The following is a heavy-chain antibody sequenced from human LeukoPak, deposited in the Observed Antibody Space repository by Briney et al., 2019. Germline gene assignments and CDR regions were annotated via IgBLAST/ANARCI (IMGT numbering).Heavy chain of an antibody. D-gene: IGHD4-17*01. V-gene: IGHV4-34*01. CDR1: GGSFSGYY. CDR3: ARLATYGGNSRGIDY. J-gene: IGHJ4*02. Sequence: SETLSLTCAVYGGSFSGYYWSWIRQPPGEGLEWIGEINHSGSTNYNPSLKSRVTISVDTSKNQFSLKLSSVTAADTAVYYCARLATYGGNSRGIDYWGQGTLVTVSS. CDR2: INHSGST.